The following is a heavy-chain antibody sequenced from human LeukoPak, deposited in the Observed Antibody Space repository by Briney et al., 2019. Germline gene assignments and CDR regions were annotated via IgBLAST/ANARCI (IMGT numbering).Heavy chain of an antibody. CDR1: GGSFSGYY. D-gene: IGHD3-3*01. J-gene: IGHJ4*02. CDR2: INHSGST. V-gene: IGHV4-34*01. CDR3: ARLRIFGVVTYYFDY. Sequence: PSETLSLTCAVYGGSFSGYYWSWIRQPPGKGLEWIGEINHSGSTNYNPSLKSRVTISVDTSKNQFSLKLSSVTAADTAVYYCARLRIFGVVTYYFDYWGQGTLVTVSS.